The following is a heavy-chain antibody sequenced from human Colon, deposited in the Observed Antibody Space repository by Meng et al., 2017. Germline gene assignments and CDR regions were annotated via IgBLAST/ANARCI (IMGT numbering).Heavy chain of an antibody. J-gene: IGHJ6*02. CDR2: IHPSSGGT. D-gene: IGHD3-9*01. Sequence: ASVKVSCKTSGYSFTGYYMHWVRQAPGQGLEWMGRIHPSSGGTNYAQNLQGRVTLTRDTSISTAYMELSSLTSDDTAVYYCARGVDNVLTGSYSYYYGVDFWGRGTTVTVSS. CDR1: GYSFTGYY. V-gene: IGHV1-2*06. CDR3: ARGVDNVLTGSYSYYYGVDF.